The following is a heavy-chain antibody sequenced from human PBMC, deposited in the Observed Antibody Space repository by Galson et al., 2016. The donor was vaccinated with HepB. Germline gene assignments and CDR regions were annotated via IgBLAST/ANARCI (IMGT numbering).Heavy chain of an antibody. Sequence: SETLSLTCAVSGVSISTNAWWRWVRLPPGKGLEWIGEVYHNGNTNYNPSLRGRVIISIDTSENHFSLSLSSVTAADTALYYCANRYFSPGNRRPAYNWFDPWGEGTLVTVSS. V-gene: IGHV4-4*02. D-gene: IGHD2-15*01. CDR2: VYHNGNT. CDR1: GVSISTNAW. CDR3: ANRYFSPGNRRPAYNWFDP. J-gene: IGHJ5*02.